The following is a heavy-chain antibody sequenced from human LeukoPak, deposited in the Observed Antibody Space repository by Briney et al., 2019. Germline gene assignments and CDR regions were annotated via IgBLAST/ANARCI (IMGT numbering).Heavy chain of an antibody. V-gene: IGHV4-59*08. CDR3: ARLSGGAVAGGNWFDP. J-gene: IGHJ5*02. CDR1: GGSISSYY. D-gene: IGHD6-19*01. Sequence: SETLSLTCTVSGGSISSYYWSWLRQPPGKGLEWLGYIYYSGSTNYNPSLKSRVTISVDTSKNQFSLKLSSVTAADTAVYYCARLSGGAVAGGNWFDPWGQGTLVTVSS. CDR2: IYYSGST.